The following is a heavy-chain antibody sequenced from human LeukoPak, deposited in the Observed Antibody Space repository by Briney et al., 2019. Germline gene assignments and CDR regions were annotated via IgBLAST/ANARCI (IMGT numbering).Heavy chain of an antibody. V-gene: IGHV1-2*02. D-gene: IGHD3-22*01. CDR2: INPNSGGT. CDR3: ARVKNYYDSSGYLYYFDY. Sequence: ASVKVSCKASGYTFTAYYIHWVRQAPGQGLEWMGWINPNSGGTNYAQNFQGRVTITRDTSISTAYMELSRLRSDDTAVYYCARVKNYYDSSGYLYYFDYWGQGTLVTVSS. CDR1: GYTFTAYY. J-gene: IGHJ4*02.